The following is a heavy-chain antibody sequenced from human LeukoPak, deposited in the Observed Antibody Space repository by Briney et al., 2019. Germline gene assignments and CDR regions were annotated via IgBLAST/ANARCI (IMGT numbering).Heavy chain of an antibody. CDR2: TNSDGSTT. Sequence: PRGSLRLSCAASGFTFSRYWMHWVRQAPGKGLVWVSRTNSDGSTTNYADSVKGRFTISRDNAKNTLYLQMNSLRAEDTAVYYCARIGRHGSGSYPVDYWGQGTLVTVSS. J-gene: IGHJ4*02. CDR3: ARIGRHGSGSYPVDY. V-gene: IGHV3-74*01. D-gene: IGHD3-10*01. CDR1: GFTFSRYW.